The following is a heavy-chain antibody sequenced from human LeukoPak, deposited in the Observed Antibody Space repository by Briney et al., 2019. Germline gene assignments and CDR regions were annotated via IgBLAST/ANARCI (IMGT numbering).Heavy chain of an antibody. CDR2: ISSNGGST. V-gene: IGHV3-64*01. CDR3: AREYYDFWSGYYPTLDY. D-gene: IGHD3-3*01. J-gene: IGHJ4*02. Sequence: PGGSLRLSCAASGFTFSSYAMHWVRQAPGKGLEYVSAISSNGGSTYYANSVKGRFTISRDNSKNTLYLQMGSLRAEDMAVYYCAREYYDFWSGYYPTLDYWGQGTLVTVPS. CDR1: GFTFSSYA.